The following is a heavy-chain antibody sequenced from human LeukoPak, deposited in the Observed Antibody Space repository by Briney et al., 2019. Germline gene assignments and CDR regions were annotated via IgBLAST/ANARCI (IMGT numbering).Heavy chain of an antibody. D-gene: IGHD2-21*02. Sequence: GASVTVSFTSSGYTFTIYYMHLVRQAPGQGLEWMGIINPSGGSTSYAKKFQGRVTMTRDTSTSTVYMELSSLRSEDTAVYYCARGFIVVVTATPGWFDPWGQGTLVTVSS. V-gene: IGHV1-46*01. J-gene: IGHJ5*02. CDR1: GYTFTIYY. CDR3: ARGFIVVVTATPGWFDP. CDR2: INPSGGST.